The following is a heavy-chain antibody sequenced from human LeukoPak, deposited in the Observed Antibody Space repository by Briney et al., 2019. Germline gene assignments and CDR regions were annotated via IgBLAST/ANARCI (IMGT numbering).Heavy chain of an antibody. V-gene: IGHV4-61*01. J-gene: IGHJ4*02. CDR3: ARDGAGMTGTGLDY. Sequence: SETLSLTCTVSNGSINFVSYYWSWIRQPPGKGLEWLGYIHYTGNTIYNPSLKSRVTISMDTAKNQFSLKVSSVTAADTAVYYCARDGAGMTGTGLDYWGQGILATVSS. CDR1: NGSINFVSYY. D-gene: IGHD3-9*01. CDR2: IHYTGNT.